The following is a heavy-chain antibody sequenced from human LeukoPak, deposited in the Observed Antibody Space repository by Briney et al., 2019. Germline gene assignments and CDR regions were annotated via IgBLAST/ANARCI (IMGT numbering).Heavy chain of an antibody. J-gene: IGHJ4*02. D-gene: IGHD4-17*01. CDR2: VSYSGST. CDR3: ARATQDGDPDY. V-gene: IGHV4-59*01. CDR1: GDSISNYY. Sequence: SETLSLTCTVSGDSISNYYWSWIRQPPGKGLEWIGYVSYSGSTNYNPSLKSRVTISGDTSKNQFSLKLTSVTAADTAVYYCARATQDGDPDYWGQGTLVTVSS.